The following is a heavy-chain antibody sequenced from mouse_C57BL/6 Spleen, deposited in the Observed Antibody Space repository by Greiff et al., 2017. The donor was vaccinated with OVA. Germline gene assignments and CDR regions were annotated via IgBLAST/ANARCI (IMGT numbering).Heavy chain of an antibody. J-gene: IGHJ3*01. CDR1: GFTFSSYG. D-gene: IGHD1-1*01. Sequence: VKLVESGGDLVKPGGSLKLSCAASGFTFSSYGMSWVRQTPDKRLEWVATISSGGSYTYYPDSVKGRFTISRDNAKNTLYLQMSSLKSEDTAMYYCARDYGSSSWFAYWGQGTLVTVSA. V-gene: IGHV5-6*02. CDR2: ISSGGSYT. CDR3: ARDYGSSSWFAY.